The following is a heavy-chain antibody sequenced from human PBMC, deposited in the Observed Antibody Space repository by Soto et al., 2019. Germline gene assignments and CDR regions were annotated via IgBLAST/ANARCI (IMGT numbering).Heavy chain of an antibody. V-gene: IGHV4-39*01. CDR1: GGSISSSSYY. D-gene: IGHD4-17*01. Sequence: SETLSLTCTVSGGSISSSSYYWGWIRQPPGKGLEWIGSIYYSGSTYYNPSLKSRVTISVDTSKNRFSLKLSSVTAADTAVYYCARHDYGDYINWFDPWGQGTLVTVSS. CDR3: ARHDYGDYINWFDP. J-gene: IGHJ5*02. CDR2: IYYSGST.